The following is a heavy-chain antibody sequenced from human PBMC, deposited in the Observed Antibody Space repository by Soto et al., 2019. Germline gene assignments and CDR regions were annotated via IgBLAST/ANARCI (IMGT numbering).Heavy chain of an antibody. V-gene: IGHV3-15*01. CDR3: TTFSVEWLLPDY. J-gene: IGHJ4*02. CDR2: IKSKTDGGTT. D-gene: IGHD3-3*01. Sequence: GGSLRLSCAASGFTFSNAWMSWVRQAPGKGLEWVGRIKSKTDGGTTDYAAPVKGRFTISRDDSKNTLYLQMNSLKTEDTAVYYCTTFSVEWLLPDYWGQGTLVTVSS. CDR1: GFTFSNAW.